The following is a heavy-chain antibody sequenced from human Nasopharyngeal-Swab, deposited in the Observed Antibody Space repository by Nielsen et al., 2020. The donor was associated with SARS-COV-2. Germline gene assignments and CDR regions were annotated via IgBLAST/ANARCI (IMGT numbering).Heavy chain of an antibody. Sequence: ASVKVSCKASGYTFTSYAMNWVRQAPGQGLEWMGWINTNTGNPTYAQGFTGRFVFSLDTSVSTAYLQISSLKAEDTAVYYCAREAAAGIVYGMDFWGQGTTVTVSS. D-gene: IGHD6-13*01. J-gene: IGHJ6*02. CDR1: GYTFTSYA. CDR3: AREAAAGIVYGMDF. CDR2: INTNTGNP. V-gene: IGHV7-4-1*02.